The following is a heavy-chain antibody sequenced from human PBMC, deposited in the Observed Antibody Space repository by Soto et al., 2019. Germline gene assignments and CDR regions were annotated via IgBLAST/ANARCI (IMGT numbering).Heavy chain of an antibody. J-gene: IGHJ4*02. V-gene: IGHV1-18*01. CDR2: IAVHSGST. CDR1: GYTFSNFG. Sequence: ASVKVSFKASGYTFSNFGITWVRQAPGQGLQWMGWIAVHSGSTKFVQDLQGRVSMTTDTSTSTAYMELRNLRSDDTAVYYCARERQGCYEYWGQGTLVTVSS. CDR3: ARERQGCYEY. D-gene: IGHD5-12*01.